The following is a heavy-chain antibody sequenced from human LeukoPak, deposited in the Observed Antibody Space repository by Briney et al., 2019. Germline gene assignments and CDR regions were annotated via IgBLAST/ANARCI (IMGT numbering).Heavy chain of an antibody. Sequence: PGGSLRLSCAASGLTFSSYGMHWVRQAPGKGLEWVAVISYDGSNKYYADSVKGRFTISRDNSKNTLYLQMNSLRAEDTAVYYCARGRGGRVYYYYYGMDVWGQGTTVTVSS. J-gene: IGHJ6*02. CDR2: ISYDGSNK. V-gene: IGHV3-30*03. CDR3: ARGRGGRVYYYYYGMDV. D-gene: IGHD2-15*01. CDR1: GLTFSSYG.